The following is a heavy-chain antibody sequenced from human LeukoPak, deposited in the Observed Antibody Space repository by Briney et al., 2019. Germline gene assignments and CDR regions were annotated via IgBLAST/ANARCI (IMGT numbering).Heavy chain of an antibody. CDR1: GGSISSSSYY. CDR2: IYYSGST. CDR3: ASKYQLLWGYNWFDP. V-gene: IGHV4-39*01. Sequence: PSETLSLTCTVSGGSISSSSYYWGWIRQPPGKGLEWIGSIYYSGSTYYNPSLKSRVTISVDTSKNQFSLKLSSVTAADTAVHYCASKYQLLWGYNWFDPWGQGTLVTVSS. J-gene: IGHJ5*02. D-gene: IGHD2-2*01.